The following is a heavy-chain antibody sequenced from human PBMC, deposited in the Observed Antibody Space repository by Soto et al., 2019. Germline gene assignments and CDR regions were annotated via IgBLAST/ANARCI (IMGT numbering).Heavy chain of an antibody. D-gene: IGHD2-2*01. CDR2: IYYSGST. Sequence: QVQLQESGPGLVKPSQTLSLTCTVSGGSISSGDYYWSWIRQPPGKGLEWIGYIYYSGSTYYNPSLKSGVTISVDTSKNQFSLKLSSATAADTAVYYCARDLVACISTSCKYYYGMDVWGQGTTVTVSS. CDR1: GGSISSGDYY. J-gene: IGHJ6*02. CDR3: ARDLVACISTSCKYYYGMDV. V-gene: IGHV4-30-4*01.